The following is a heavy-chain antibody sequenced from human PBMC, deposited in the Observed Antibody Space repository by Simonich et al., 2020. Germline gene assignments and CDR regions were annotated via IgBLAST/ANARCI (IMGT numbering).Heavy chain of an antibody. CDR3: ARDYYGGNYYFDY. CDR1: GGSFSGYY. Sequence: QVQLQQWGAGLLKPSETLSLTCAVYGGSFSGYYWSWIRQPPGKGLEWIWEINHSGSTNHNPSLKSRVTISVDTSKNQFSLKLSSVTAADTAVYYCARDYYGGNYYFDYWGQGTLVTVSS. J-gene: IGHJ4*02. CDR2: INHSGST. D-gene: IGHD2-21*02. V-gene: IGHV4-34*01.